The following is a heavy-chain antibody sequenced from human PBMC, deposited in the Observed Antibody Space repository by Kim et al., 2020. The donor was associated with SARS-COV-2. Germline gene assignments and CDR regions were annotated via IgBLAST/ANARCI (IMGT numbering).Heavy chain of an antibody. CDR2: IGGGGGST. V-gene: IGHV3-23*01. CDR1: GFTFSTYG. J-gene: IGHJ6*02. Sequence: GGSLRLSCAASGFTFSTYGMSWVRQAPGKGLEWISAIGGGGGSTYYADSVKGRFTISRDNSKNTLFLQMNSLRAEDTAVYFCAKHVVRGVIAMDVWGQGT. D-gene: IGHD3-10*01. CDR3: AKHVVRGVIAMDV.